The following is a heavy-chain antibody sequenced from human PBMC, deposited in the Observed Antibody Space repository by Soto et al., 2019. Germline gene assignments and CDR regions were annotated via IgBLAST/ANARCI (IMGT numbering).Heavy chain of an antibody. V-gene: IGHV1-18*01. J-gene: IGHJ3*01. D-gene: IGHD2-15*01. Sequence: ASVKVSCKASGYTFTSYDINLVRQATGQGLEWMGRINAYSGNTNYAQKLQGRVTMTTDTSTSTAYMELRSLRSDDTAVYYCARGLCTGGTCYGLTFDLWGQGTVVT. CDR2: INAYSGNT. CDR3: ARGLCTGGTCYGLTFDL. CDR1: GYTFTSYD.